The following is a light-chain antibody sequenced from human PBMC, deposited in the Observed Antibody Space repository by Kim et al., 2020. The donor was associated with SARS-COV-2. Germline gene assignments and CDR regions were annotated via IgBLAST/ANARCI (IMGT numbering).Light chain of an antibody. CDR3: QTWDSSTAV. J-gene: IGLJ2*01. CDR2: EDN. CDR1: ELGTKY. Sequence: VSPEQTAPIPGSGDELGTKYACWYQKKPGQSPVLVIYEDNKRPSGIPERFSGSNSGTTATLIISGTQAMDEADYFCQTWDSSTAVFGAGTKLTVL. V-gene: IGLV3-1*01.